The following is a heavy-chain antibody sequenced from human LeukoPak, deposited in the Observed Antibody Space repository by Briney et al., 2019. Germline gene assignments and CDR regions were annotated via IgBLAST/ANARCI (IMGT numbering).Heavy chain of an antibody. J-gene: IGHJ5*02. CDR3: ASAPPAEMGPFDP. Sequence: SVKVSCKASGGTFSSYAISWVRQAPGQGLEWMGGIIPIFGTANYAQKFQGRVTITTDESTSTAYMELSSLRSEDTAVYYCASAPPAEMGPFDPWGQGTLVTVSS. D-gene: IGHD5-24*01. CDR1: GGTFSSYA. V-gene: IGHV1-69*05. CDR2: IIPIFGTA.